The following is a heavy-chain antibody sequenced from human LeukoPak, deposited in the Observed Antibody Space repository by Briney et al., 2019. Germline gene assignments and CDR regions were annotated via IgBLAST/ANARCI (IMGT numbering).Heavy chain of an antibody. Sequence: GGSLRLSCAASGFTFSSYSMNWVRQAPGKGLEWVSSISSSSSYIYYADSVKGRFTISRDNAKKSLYLQMNSLRVEDTAVYYCARSQFGELLNGFDYWGQGTLVTVSS. CDR3: ARSQFGELLNGFDY. D-gene: IGHD3-10*01. CDR2: ISSSSSYI. J-gene: IGHJ4*02. V-gene: IGHV3-21*01. CDR1: GFTFSSYS.